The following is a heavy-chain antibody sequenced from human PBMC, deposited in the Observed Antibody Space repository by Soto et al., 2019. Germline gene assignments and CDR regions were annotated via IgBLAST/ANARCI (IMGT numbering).Heavy chain of an antibody. CDR1: GFTFSSYP. J-gene: IGHJ4*02. V-gene: IGHV3-23*01. CDR2: IVASGGIT. CDR3: AKNSAATIRVGYDY. D-gene: IGHD5-12*01. Sequence: PGGSLRLSCAASGFTFSSYPMSWVRQAPGQGLEWVSGIVASGGITYYADSVKGRFTISRDNSKNTLYLQMNSLRAEDTAVYYCAKNSAATIRVGYDYWGQGNLVTVS.